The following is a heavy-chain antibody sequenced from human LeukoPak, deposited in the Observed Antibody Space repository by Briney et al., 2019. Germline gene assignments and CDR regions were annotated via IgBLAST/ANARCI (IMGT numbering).Heavy chain of an antibody. V-gene: IGHV1-2*02. Sequence: GASVKVSCKASGYXFTGYNMHWVRQAPGQGHEWMGWINPNSGGTNYAQKFQGRVTMTRDMSISTAYMELSRLTSDDTTVYYCARWFTITSGDYDILTSSYHRGMDVWGQGTTVTVSS. D-gene: IGHD3-9*01. CDR3: ARWFTITSGDYDILTSSYHRGMDV. CDR2: INPNSGGT. CDR1: GYXFTGYN. J-gene: IGHJ6*02.